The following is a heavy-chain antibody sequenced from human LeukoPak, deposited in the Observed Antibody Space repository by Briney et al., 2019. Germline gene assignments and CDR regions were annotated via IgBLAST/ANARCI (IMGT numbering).Heavy chain of an antibody. CDR1: GFTFSSYG. Sequence: GGSLRLSCAASGFTFSSYGMHWVRQAPGKGLEWVAVIWYDGSNKYYADSVKGRFTISRDNSKNTLYLQMNSLRAEDTAVYYCARDSSSPAALGLDAFDIWGQGTMVTVSS. V-gene: IGHV3-33*01. CDR3: ARDSSSPAALGLDAFDI. J-gene: IGHJ3*02. CDR2: IWYDGSNK. D-gene: IGHD2-2*01.